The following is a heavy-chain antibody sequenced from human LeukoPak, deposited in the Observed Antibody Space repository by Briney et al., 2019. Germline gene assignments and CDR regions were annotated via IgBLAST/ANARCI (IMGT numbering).Heavy chain of an antibody. Sequence: PSETLSLTCAVSGGSISSSNWWSWVRQPPGKGLEWIGEIYHSGSTNYNPSLKSRVTISVDKSKNQFSLKLSSVTAADTAVYYCAREELVDTAMVPGMDVWGQGTAVTVSS. J-gene: IGHJ6*02. CDR2: IYHSGST. V-gene: IGHV4-4*02. CDR3: AREELVDTAMVPGMDV. D-gene: IGHD5-18*01. CDR1: GGSISSSNW.